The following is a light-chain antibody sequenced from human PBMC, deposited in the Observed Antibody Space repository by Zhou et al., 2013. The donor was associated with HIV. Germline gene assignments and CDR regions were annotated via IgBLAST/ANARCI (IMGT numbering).Light chain of an antibody. CDR3: QQAYSFPLT. Sequence: DIQMTQSPSSLSASVGDRVTITCRASQSISSYLNWYQQKPGKAPKLRIYAASSLQSGVPSRFSGSRSGTVFTLTISSLQPEDFGTYYCQQAYSFPLTFGGGTTV. CDR1: QSISSY. V-gene: IGKV1-39*01. CDR2: AAS. J-gene: IGKJ4*01.